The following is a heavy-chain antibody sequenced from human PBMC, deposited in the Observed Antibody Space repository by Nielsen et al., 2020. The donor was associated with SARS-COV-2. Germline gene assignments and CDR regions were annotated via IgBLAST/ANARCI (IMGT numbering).Heavy chain of an antibody. CDR1: GFTFDDYA. D-gene: IGHD3-9*01. CDR2: ISWNSGSI. Sequence: GGSLRLSCAASGFTFDDYAMHWVRQAPGKGLEWVSGISWNSGSIGYADSVKGRFTISRDNAKNPLYLQMNSLRAEDTALYYCAKEGPVLRYFDKGYYMDVWGKGTTVTVSS. V-gene: IGHV3-9*01. CDR3: AKEGPVLRYFDKGYYMDV. J-gene: IGHJ6*03.